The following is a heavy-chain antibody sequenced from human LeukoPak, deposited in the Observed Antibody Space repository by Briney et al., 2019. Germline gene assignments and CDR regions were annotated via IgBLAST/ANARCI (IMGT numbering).Heavy chain of an antibody. V-gene: IGHV1-2*02. Sequence: ASVKVSCKGSGYSFTGYYIHWVRQAPGQGIEWMGWINPNRGGTNYAQRFLGRVTMTRDTSISAAYMELSRLRSDDTAVYYCARGGSSGWYAAGYWGQGTLVTVSS. CDR3: ARGGSSGWYAAGY. CDR1: GYSFTGYY. CDR2: INPNRGGT. J-gene: IGHJ4*02. D-gene: IGHD6-19*01.